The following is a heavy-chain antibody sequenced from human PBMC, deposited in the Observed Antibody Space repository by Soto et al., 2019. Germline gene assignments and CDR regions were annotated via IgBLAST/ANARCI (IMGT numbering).Heavy chain of an antibody. CDR2: FSPYNSNT. V-gene: IGHV1-18*01. D-gene: IGHD2-8*01. Sequence: ASVKVSCKASGFSFSTYGISWVRQAPGQGLEWMGWFSPYNSNTHYAQSLLGRVTVTRDTSTGTAYMELRSLRSDDTAVYYCARTGGDCTQGVCYDYWGQGTLVTVSS. CDR1: GFSFSTYG. CDR3: ARTGGDCTQGVCYDY. J-gene: IGHJ4*02.